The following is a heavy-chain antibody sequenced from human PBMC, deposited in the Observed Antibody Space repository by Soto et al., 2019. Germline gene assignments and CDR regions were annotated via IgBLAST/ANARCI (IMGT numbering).Heavy chain of an antibody. D-gene: IGHD1-26*01. J-gene: IGHJ4*02. CDR3: AKGKGAGATPDGANC. Sequence: EVQVLESGGGLVQPGGPLRLSCAASGFTFSNYGMNWVRQAPGKGLEWVSGVRSDGDTTYNSDSVKGRFTVSRDTFKNTVYLQMNSLRAEDSAVYYCAKGKGAGATPDGANCWGQGTLVTVSS. CDR1: GFTFSNYG. CDR2: VRSDGDTT. V-gene: IGHV3-23*01.